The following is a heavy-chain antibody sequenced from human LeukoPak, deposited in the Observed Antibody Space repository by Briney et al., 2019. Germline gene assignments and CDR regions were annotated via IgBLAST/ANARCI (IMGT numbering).Heavy chain of an antibody. Sequence: GGSLTLSCTASGLTFSNYATTWVRQAPGKGLEWVSSMTGSGRGTYYADSVKGRFSVSRDNSQNTVFLHMNSLRADDTALYYCSKDPNGDYVGAFDMWGPGTMVTVSS. CDR1: GLTFSNYA. CDR2: MTGSGRGT. CDR3: SKDPNGDYVGAFDM. J-gene: IGHJ3*02. V-gene: IGHV3-23*01. D-gene: IGHD4-17*01.